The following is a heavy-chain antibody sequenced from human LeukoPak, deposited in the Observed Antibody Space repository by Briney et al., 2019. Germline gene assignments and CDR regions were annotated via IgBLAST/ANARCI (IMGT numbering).Heavy chain of an antibody. J-gene: IGHJ4*02. CDR1: GGSISSGDYY. CDR2: IYYSGST. Sequence: SQTLSLTCTVSGGSISSGDYYWSWIRQHPGKGLEWIGYIYYSGSTYYNPSLKSRVTISVDTSKNQFSLKLSSVTAADTAVYYCAGGGPDYDILTGYYRLWGQGTLVTVSS. CDR3: AGGGPDYDILTGYYRL. D-gene: IGHD3-9*01. V-gene: IGHV4-31*03.